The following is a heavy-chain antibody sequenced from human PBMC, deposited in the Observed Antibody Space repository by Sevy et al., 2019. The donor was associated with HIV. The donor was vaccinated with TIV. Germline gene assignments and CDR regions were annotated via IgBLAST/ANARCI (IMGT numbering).Heavy chain of an antibody. CDR3: VKDRSGSYSFDY. J-gene: IGHJ4*02. V-gene: IGHV3-9*01. D-gene: IGHD1-26*01. Sequence: GGSLRLSCAASGFTFDDYTMNWVRHAPGQGLEWVSGISRSSGNIAYADSVEGRFTISRDNDKNSLYLQMNSLRVEDTALYCCVKDRSGSYSFDYWGQGTLVTVSS. CDR2: ISRSSGNI. CDR1: GFTFDDYT.